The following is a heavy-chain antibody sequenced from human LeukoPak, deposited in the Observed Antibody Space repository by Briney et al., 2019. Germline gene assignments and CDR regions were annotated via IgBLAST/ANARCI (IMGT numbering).Heavy chain of an antibody. CDR3: ATGTTAVPRD. CDR1: GYTFTGYY. V-gene: IGHV1-2*02. CDR2: INPNSGDT. D-gene: IGHD1-7*01. J-gene: IGHJ4*02. Sequence: ASVKVSCKASGYTFTGYYMHWVRQAPGQGLEWMGWINPNSGDTDYAQKFEGRVTMTRDTSTSTAYMELSRLRSDDTAVYYCATGTTAVPRDWGQGTLVTVSS.